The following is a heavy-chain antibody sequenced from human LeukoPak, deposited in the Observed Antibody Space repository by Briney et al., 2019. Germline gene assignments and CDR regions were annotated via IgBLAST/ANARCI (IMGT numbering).Heavy chain of an antibody. J-gene: IGHJ3*02. Sequence: ASVKVSCNASGYTFTSYGISWVRQAPGQELEGWGWISAYNGNTNSAQKLQRRVTMTTDTSTSTAYIELRSLRSDDTAVYDCAIGFGYFDWLGDQDAFDIWGQGTMVTVSS. D-gene: IGHD3-9*01. CDR1: GYTFTSYG. CDR2: ISAYNGNT. V-gene: IGHV1-18*04. CDR3: AIGFGYFDWLGDQDAFDI.